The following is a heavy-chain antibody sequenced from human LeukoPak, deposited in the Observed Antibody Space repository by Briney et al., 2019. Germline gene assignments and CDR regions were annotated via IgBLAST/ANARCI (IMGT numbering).Heavy chain of an antibody. CDR3: VRSPSIAAAGRAFGAFDI. Sequence: SETLSLTCPVSGGSISSYHWSWIRQPGGKRLEWIGRIYTSGSTNYNPSLKSRVTMSVDTSKNQFSLKLSSVTAADTAVYYCVRSPSIAAAGRAFGAFDIWGQGTMVTVSS. D-gene: IGHD6-13*01. CDR1: GGSISSYH. CDR2: IYTSGST. V-gene: IGHV4-4*07. J-gene: IGHJ3*02.